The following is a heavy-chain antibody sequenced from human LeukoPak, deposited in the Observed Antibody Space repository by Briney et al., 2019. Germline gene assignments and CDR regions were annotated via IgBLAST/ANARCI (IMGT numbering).Heavy chain of an antibody. J-gene: IGHJ4*02. D-gene: IGHD5-18*01. V-gene: IGHV4-34*01. CDR2: INHSGST. CDR3: ARVDTAMAGDY. Sequence: SETLSLTCAVYGGSFSGYYWSWIRQPPGKGLEWIGEINHSGSTNYNPSLKSRVTISVDTSKNQFSLKLSSVTAADTAVYYCARVDTAMAGDYWGQGTLVTVSS. CDR1: GGSFSGYY.